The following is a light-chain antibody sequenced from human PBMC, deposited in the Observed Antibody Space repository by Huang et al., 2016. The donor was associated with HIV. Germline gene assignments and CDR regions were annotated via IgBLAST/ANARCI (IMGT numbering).Light chain of an antibody. V-gene: IGKV3-20*01. CDR3: QQYGSSPLIT. CDR1: QSVSSAY. J-gene: IGKJ5*01. CDR2: GAS. Sequence: EIVLMPSPATISLSPGERATLPCSASQSVSSAYLAWFQQTPSQAPRLLIYGASSSAAGIPDRFSGSGSVTYFSLTISRLEPEDFSVYFCQQYGSSPLITFGQGTRLEIK.